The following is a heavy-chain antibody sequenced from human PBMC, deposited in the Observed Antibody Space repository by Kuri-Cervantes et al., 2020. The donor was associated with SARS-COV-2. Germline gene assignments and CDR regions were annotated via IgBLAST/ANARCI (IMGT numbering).Heavy chain of an antibody. CDR3: ARDIRSSGWPGWFDP. V-gene: IGHV4-39*07. CDR2: IYTSGST. Sequence: SETLSLTCTVSGGSISSSSYYWGWNRQPPGKGLEWIGRIYTSGSTNYNPSLRSRVTISVDTSKNQFSLKLSSVTAADTAVYYCARDIRSSGWPGWFDPWGQGTLVTVSS. CDR1: GGSISSSSYY. D-gene: IGHD6-19*01. J-gene: IGHJ5*02.